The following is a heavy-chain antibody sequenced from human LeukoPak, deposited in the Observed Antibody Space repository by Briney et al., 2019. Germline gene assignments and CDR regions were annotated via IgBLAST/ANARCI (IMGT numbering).Heavy chain of an antibody. D-gene: IGHD1-26*01. CDR2: IHHSGTT. CDR3: ARDYGGSYRGEFDP. V-gene: IGHV4-30-2*01. J-gene: IGHJ5*02. CDR1: GASISSSGSY. Sequence: SETLSLTCTVSGASISSSGSYWGWIRQPPGKGLEWIGYIHHSGTTYYNPSLKSRVTISLDRSKNQFSLKLTSVTAADTAVYYCARDYGGSYRGEFDPWGQGTLVTVSS.